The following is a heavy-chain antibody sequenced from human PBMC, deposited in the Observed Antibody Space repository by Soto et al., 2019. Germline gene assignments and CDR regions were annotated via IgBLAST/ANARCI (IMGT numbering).Heavy chain of an antibody. CDR3: ARGTWVRSAFDM. CDR1: SGSFSGYY. CDR2: INNRGST. D-gene: IGHD3-10*01. V-gene: IGHV4-34*01. J-gene: IGHJ3*02. Sequence: QVQLQQWGAGQLKPSETLSLTCAVYSGSFSGYYWSWIRQPPGKGLEWIGEINNRGSTNYNPSLKSRXXIXAXXSKNQSSLTLSSVTAADTAVYYCARGTWVRSAFDMWGQGTMVTVSS.